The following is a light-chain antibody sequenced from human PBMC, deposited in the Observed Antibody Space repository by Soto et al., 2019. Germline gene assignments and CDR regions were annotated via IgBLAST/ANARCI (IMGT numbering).Light chain of an antibody. Sequence: NFLLTQPHSVSESPGKTVIISCTRSSGSIASNYVQWYQQRPGSSHTTVIYEDNQRPSGVPDRFSGSLDSSSNSASLTISGLETEDEADYFCQSYDATNQVFGGGTKLTVL. CDR2: EDN. V-gene: IGLV6-57*01. CDR3: QSYDATNQV. CDR1: SGSIASNY. J-gene: IGLJ3*02.